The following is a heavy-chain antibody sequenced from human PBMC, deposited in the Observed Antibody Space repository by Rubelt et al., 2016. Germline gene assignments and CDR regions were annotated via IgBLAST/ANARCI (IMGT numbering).Heavy chain of an antibody. CDR1: GGSTSPFS. V-gene: IGHV4-59*08. D-gene: IGHD6-6*01. CDR3: ARQYSSSSHFDH. CDR2: IYYSGFT. J-gene: IGHJ4*02. Sequence: VQLLQSGPGLVKPSETLSLTCTVSGGSTSPFSWSWIRQPPGEGLEWIGYIYYSGFTDFSPSLKRRVNMSVDTSKNQFPLNLTSMTAADTAVYYCARQYSSSSHFDHWGQGTLVTVSS.